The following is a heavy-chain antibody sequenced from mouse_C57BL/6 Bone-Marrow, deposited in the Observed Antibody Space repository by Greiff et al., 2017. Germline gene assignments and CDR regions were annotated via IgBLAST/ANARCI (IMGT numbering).Heavy chain of an antibody. CDR3: AREDYYDYPRDY. V-gene: IGHV1-19*01. CDR1: GYTFTDYY. D-gene: IGHD2-4*01. CDR2: INPYNGGT. Sequence: EVQLQQSGPVLVKPGASVKMSCKASGYTFTDYYMNWVKQSHGKSLEWIGVINPYNGGTSYNQKFKGKATLTVDKSSSTAYMELNSLTSEDSAVYYCAREDYYDYPRDYWGQGTTLTVSS. J-gene: IGHJ2*01.